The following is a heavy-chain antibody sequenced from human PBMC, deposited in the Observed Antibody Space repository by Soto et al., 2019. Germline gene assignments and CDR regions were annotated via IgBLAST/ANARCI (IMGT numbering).Heavy chain of an antibody. CDR2: INSDGSST. Sequence: SLRLSCAASGFTFSSYWMHWVRQAPGKGLVWVSRINSDGSSTSYADSVKGRFTISRDNAKNTLYLQMNSLRAEDTAVYYCARVGQEGIAAAGSWEDYYYGMDVWGQGTTVTVSS. CDR1: GFTFSSYW. D-gene: IGHD6-13*01. V-gene: IGHV3-74*01. CDR3: ARVGQEGIAAAGSWEDYYYGMDV. J-gene: IGHJ6*02.